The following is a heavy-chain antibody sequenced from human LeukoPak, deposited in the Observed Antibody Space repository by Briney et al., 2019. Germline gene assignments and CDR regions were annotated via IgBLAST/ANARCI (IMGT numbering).Heavy chain of an antibody. Sequence: ASVKVSCKASGYTFTSYGISWVRQAPGQGLEWMGWISAYNGNTNYAQKLQGRVTMTTDTSTSTAYMELRSLRSDDTAAYYCARDYFSYCSSTSCSINWFDPWGQGTLVTVSS. D-gene: IGHD2-2*01. V-gene: IGHV1-18*01. CDR2: ISAYNGNT. J-gene: IGHJ5*02. CDR1: GYTFTSYG. CDR3: ARDYFSYCSSTSCSINWFDP.